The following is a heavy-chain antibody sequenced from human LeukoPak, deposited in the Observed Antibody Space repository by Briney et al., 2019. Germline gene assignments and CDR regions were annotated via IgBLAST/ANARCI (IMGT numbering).Heavy chain of an antibody. V-gene: IGHV3-23*01. CDR3: ARAGDFSFKD. J-gene: IGHJ4*02. CDR2: ISGSGGST. D-gene: IGHD3-3*01. Sequence: GGSLRLACAASGFTFSSYAMSWVSQAPGKGLEWVSAISGSGGSTYYADSVKGRFSISRDNSKNTLYLQMNSLRAEDTAVYYCARAGDFSFKDWGQGTLVTVSS. CDR1: GFTFSSYA.